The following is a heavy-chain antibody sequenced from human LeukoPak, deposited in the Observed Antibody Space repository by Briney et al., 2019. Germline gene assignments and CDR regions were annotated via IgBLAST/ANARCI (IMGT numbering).Heavy chain of an antibody. J-gene: IGHJ6*04. D-gene: IGHD2-8*01. CDR1: GFRFNNFV. V-gene: IGHV3-23*01. Sequence: PGGSLRLSCAASGFRFNNFVMNWVRQAPGKGLEWVATISSHGDATHYADSVKGRFTISRDNSMNTVYLQMTSLRAEDTALYYCAKMQWSFYMDVWGKGATVTVSS. CDR3: AKMQWSFYMDV. CDR2: ISSHGDAT.